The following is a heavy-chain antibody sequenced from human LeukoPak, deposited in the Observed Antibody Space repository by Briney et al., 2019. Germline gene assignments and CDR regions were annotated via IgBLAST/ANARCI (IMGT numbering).Heavy chain of an antibody. CDR2: IYYSGST. D-gene: IGHD3-3*01. Sequence: SETLSLTCTVSGGSISSSSYYWGWIRQPPGKGLEWIGSIYYSGSTYYNPSLKSRVTISVDTSKNQFSLKLSSVTAADTAVYYCAREAPGTIFGVPNLGSYYYYMDVWGKGTTVTVSS. CDR1: GGSISSSSYY. CDR3: AREAPGTIFGVPNLGSYYYYMDV. J-gene: IGHJ6*03. V-gene: IGHV4-39*07.